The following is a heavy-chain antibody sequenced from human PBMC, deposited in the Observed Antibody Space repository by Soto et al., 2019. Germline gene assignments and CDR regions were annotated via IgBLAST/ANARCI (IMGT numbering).Heavy chain of an antibody. CDR1: GFTFSSYA. CDR3: AKGGAGYCSGTSCLYHMDA. CDR2: ISDSGST. J-gene: IGHJ6*03. Sequence: EVQLLESGGGLVQPGGSRRLSCAASGFTFSSYAMSWVRQAPGKGLEWVSTISDSGSTYYADSVKGRFTISRDISKNTLYVQMSSLRAEDTAVYYCAKGGAGYCSGTSCLYHMDAWGKVTTVTVSS. V-gene: IGHV3-23*01. D-gene: IGHD2-15*01.